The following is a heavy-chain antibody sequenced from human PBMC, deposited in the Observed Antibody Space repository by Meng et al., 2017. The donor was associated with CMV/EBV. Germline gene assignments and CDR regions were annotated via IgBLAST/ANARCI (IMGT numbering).Heavy chain of an antibody. CDR1: GFTFSSYV. J-gene: IGHJ4*02. D-gene: IGHD1-26*01. V-gene: IGHV3-23*01. CDR3: TRLVGATTFAPFDY. Sequence: GESLKISCAASGFTFSSYVMSWVRQAPGKGLEWVSAISGSGGSTYYADSVKGRFTISRDNSKNTLYLQMNSLKTEDTAVYYCTRLVGATTFAPFDYWGQGTLVTVSS. CDR2: ISGSGGST.